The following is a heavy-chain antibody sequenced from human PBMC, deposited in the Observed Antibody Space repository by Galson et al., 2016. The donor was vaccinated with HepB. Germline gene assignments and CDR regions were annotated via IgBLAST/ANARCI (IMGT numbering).Heavy chain of an antibody. D-gene: IGHD7-27*01. CDR1: GFTFSDYY. CDR3: ARDDWGFYCMDF. CDR2: ISNSGSTI. J-gene: IGHJ6*02. V-gene: IGHV3-11*01. Sequence: SLRLSCAASGFTFSDYYMSWIRQAPGKGLEWISYISNSGSTIYYADSVKGRFTNSRDNANNSLYLQMNSLRAEDTSVYYFARDDWGFYCMDFWGQGTTVTVSS.